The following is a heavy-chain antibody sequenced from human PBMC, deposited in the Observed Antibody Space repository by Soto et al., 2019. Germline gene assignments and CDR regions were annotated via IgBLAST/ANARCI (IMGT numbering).Heavy chain of an antibody. CDR3: AREAGYEDY. J-gene: IGHJ4*02. CDR2: IKQDGSEK. V-gene: IGHV3-7*01. D-gene: IGHD5-12*01. Sequence: EVQLVESGGGLVQPGGSLRLSCAASGFTFSSDWMCWVRQAPGKGLEWVANIKQDGSEKYYVDSVKGRFTICRDNAKNSLYLQMNSLRAEDTAVYYCAREAGYEDYWGQGTLVTVSS. CDR1: GFTFSSDW.